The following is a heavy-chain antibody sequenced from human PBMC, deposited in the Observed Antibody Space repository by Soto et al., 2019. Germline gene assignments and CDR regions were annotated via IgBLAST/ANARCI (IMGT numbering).Heavy chain of an antibody. CDR2: IYSGGSA. CDR1: GFTVSSNY. Sequence: GGSLRLSCAASGFTVSSNYMSWVRQAPGKGLEWVSVIYSGGSAYYADSVKGRFTISRDNSKNTLYLQMNSLRAEDTAVYYCARVRGPYYFDYWGQGPLLTVSS. D-gene: IGHD3-16*01. CDR3: ARVRGPYYFDY. J-gene: IGHJ4*02. V-gene: IGHV3-66*01.